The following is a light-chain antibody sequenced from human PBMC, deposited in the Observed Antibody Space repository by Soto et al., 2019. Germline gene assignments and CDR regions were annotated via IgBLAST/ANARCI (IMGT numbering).Light chain of an antibody. CDR1: SGHSSYI. CDR2: LEGSGGY. J-gene: IGLJ3*02. V-gene: IGLV4-60*02. CDR3: ETWDFNTRV. Sequence: QPVLTQSSSASASLGSSVKLTCTLSSGHSSYIIAWHQQQPGKAPRYLMKLEGSGGYNKGSGVPDRFSGSSSGADRYLTIYNLQFEDEADYYCETWDFNTRVFGGGTKLTVL.